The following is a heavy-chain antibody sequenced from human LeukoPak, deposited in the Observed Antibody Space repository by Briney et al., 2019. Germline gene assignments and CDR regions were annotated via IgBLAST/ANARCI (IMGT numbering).Heavy chain of an antibody. CDR3: ARGGAAVDY. Sequence: GGSLRLSCAASGFTFSYYWMDWVRQAPGKGLEWVANMNQDGSERYLVDSVKGRFTISRDNAKNSLYLQMNSLRAEDTAVYYCARGGAAVDYWGQGTLVTVSS. D-gene: IGHD6-13*01. J-gene: IGHJ4*02. CDR2: MNQDGSER. CDR1: GFTFSYYW. V-gene: IGHV3-7*01.